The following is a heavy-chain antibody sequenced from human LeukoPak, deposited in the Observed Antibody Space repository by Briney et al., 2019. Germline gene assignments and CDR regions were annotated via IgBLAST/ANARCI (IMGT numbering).Heavy chain of an antibody. V-gene: IGHV3-7*03. D-gene: IGHD2-21*02. CDR3: ARGNPYCGGDCYSD. J-gene: IGHJ4*02. CDR1: GFTFSSHW. CDR2: TNQDGSEK. Sequence: GGSLRLSCAASGFTFSSHWMSWVRQAPGKGLEWVANTNQDGSEKYYVDSVKGRFIISRDNAKNSLYFQMNSLRAEDTAVYYCARGNPYCGGDCYSDWGQGTLVTVSS.